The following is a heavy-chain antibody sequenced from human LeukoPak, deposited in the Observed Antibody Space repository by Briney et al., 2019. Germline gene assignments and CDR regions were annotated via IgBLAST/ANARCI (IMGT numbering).Heavy chain of an antibody. V-gene: IGHV1-69*05. J-gene: IGHJ5*02. CDR2: IIPDSATA. Sequence: ASVKVSCKASGGIFSSNTTSWVRHAPGQELGWVGGIIPDSATAASAQKLQGRVTISTDGTTSAVYMELSSLRSEDTAVYYCARGLGYCTGTSCYSRLAPWGQGTLVTVSS. D-gene: IGHD2-2*02. CDR3: ARGLGYCTGTSCYSRLAP. CDR1: GGIFSSNT.